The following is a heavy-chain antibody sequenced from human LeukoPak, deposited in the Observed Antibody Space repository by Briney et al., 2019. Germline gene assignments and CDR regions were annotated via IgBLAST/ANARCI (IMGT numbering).Heavy chain of an antibody. J-gene: IGHJ6*02. CDR3: AKAASSSWPSYYYGMDV. D-gene: IGHD6-13*01. CDR2: ITGSGGNT. Sequence: GGSLRLSCAASGFIFSSYSMSWVRQAPGKGLEWVSVITGSGGNTYYADSVKGRFTISKDNSKNTVYLQMSSLRVDDTAVYYCAKAASSSWPSYYYGMDVWGQGTTVTVS. CDR1: GFIFSSYS. V-gene: IGHV3-23*01.